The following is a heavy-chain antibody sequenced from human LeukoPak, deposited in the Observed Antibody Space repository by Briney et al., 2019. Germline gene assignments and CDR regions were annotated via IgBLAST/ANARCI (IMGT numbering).Heavy chain of an antibody. CDR3: ARDSDSGFQ. Sequence: SETLSLTCTVSGGSLSFYFWHGIGHPPGGGLDWIGEIDNRGSTQYKPSLRSRGIISIDTSGNHFSLKLTSVTAADTAVYFCARDSDSGFQWGQGMLVTVSS. CDR2: IDNRGST. CDR1: GGSLSFYF. J-gene: IGHJ4*02. V-gene: IGHV4-34*01. D-gene: IGHD3-16*01.